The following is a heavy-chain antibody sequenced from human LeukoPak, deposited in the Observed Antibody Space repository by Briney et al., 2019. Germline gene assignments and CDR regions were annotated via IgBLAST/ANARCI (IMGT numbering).Heavy chain of an antibody. CDR2: ISWDGGST. V-gene: IGHV3-43*01. CDR1: GFTFDDYT. CDR3: ACSSSWYEDWFDP. Sequence: GGSLRLSCAASGFTFDDYTMHWVRQAPGKGLEWVSLISWDGGSTYYADSVKGRFTISRDNSKNSLYLQMNSLRTEDTALYYCACSSSWYEDWFDPWNQGTLVTVSS. D-gene: IGHD6-13*01. J-gene: IGHJ5*02.